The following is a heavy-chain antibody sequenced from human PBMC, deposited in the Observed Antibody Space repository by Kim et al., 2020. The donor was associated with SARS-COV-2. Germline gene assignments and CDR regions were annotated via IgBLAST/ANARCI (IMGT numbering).Heavy chain of an antibody. Sequence: SETLSLTCAVSGGSISSSNCWCRVSQPPARGRVWIGGNNYNGRNTDNTPSQRSRITIADKTNKKHFSQQRNSTAADTAAEYCGRDRTSRCGWGR. CDR1: GGSISSSNC. D-gene: IGHD1-1*01. V-gene: IGHV4-4*02. CDR2: NYNGRNT. J-gene: IGHJ2*01. CDR3: GRDRTSRCG.